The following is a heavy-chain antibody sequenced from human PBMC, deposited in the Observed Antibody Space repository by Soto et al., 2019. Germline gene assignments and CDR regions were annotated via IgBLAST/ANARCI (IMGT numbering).Heavy chain of an antibody. CDR1: GFTFRDYA. Sequence: GVSLRLSCAASGFTFRDYAMSWVRQAPGKGLECVSAMSGNGDEALYAGSVRGRFTISRDNSRNTLFLQMNSLAVEDTAVYYCGKERRGSGWSVCNFWGQGTLVTVSS. J-gene: IGHJ4*02. D-gene: IGHD6-19*01. V-gene: IGHV3-23*01. CDR3: GKERRGSGWSVCNF. CDR2: MSGNGDEA.